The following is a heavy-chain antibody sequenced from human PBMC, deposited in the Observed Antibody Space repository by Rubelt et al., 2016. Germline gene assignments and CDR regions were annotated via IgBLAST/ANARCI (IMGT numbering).Heavy chain of an antibody. CDR3: ARGVDTAGAGY. V-gene: IGHV3-23*01. CDR1: GFTFSSYW. J-gene: IGHJ4*02. Sequence: ESEGGLVQPGGSLRLSCAASGFTFSSYWMSWVRQAPGKGLEWVSTITISGGSTDYADSVKGRFTISRDNAKNTLYLQMNSLRAEETAIYFCARGVDTAGAGYWGQRTLVTVSS. CDR2: ITISGGST. D-gene: IGHD5-18*01.